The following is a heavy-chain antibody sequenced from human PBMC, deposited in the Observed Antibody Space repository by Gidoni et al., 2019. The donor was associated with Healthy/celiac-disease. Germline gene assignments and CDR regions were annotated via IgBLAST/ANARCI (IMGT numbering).Heavy chain of an antibody. CDR3: ARERSSGWYLDAFDI. J-gene: IGHJ3*02. CDR1: GFTFSSYW. Sequence: EVQLVESGGGLVQPGGSLRLSCAASGFTFSSYWMSWVRQAPGKGLEWVANIKQDGSEKYYVDSVKGRFTISRDNAKNSLYLQMNSLRAEDTAVYYCARERSSGWYLDAFDIWGQGTMVTVSS. CDR2: IKQDGSEK. D-gene: IGHD6-19*01. V-gene: IGHV3-7*01.